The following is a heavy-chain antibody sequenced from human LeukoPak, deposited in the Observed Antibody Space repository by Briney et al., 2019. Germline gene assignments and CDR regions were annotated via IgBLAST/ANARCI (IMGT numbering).Heavy chain of an antibody. D-gene: IGHD4-23*01. J-gene: IGHJ4*02. V-gene: IGHV4-39*01. CDR2: AFYSGST. Sequence: SETLSLTCTVSGGAISNTSYYWGWIRQPPGNGLEWIRRAFYSGSTYYNPSPECRVIISVATSKNKFSLRLRFVTAADTAIYYCARLRSYGGNRGIDYWGQGTLVAVSS. CDR1: GGAISNTSYY. CDR3: ARLRSYGGNRGIDY.